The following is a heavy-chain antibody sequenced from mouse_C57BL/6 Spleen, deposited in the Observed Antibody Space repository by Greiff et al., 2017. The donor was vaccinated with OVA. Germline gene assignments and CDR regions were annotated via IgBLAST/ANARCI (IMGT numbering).Heavy chain of an antibody. J-gene: IGHJ3*01. Sequence: EVQLQESGAELVKPGASVKISCKASGYTFTDYYMNWVKQSHGKSLEWIGDINPNNGGTSYNQKFKGKATLTVDKSSSTAYMELRSLTSEDSAVYYCARRRSGWFAYWGQGTLVTVSA. CDR1: GYTFTDYY. V-gene: IGHV1-26*01. CDR3: ARRRSGWFAY. CDR2: INPNNGGT.